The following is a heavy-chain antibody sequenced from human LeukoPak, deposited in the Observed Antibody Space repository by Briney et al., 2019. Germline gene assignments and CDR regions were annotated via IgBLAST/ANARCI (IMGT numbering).Heavy chain of an antibody. V-gene: IGHV4-59*01. CDR2: IYYRGTT. Sequence: PSETLSLTCTVPGDSLSTYYWSWIRQSPGKGLEWIAYIYYRGTTNYNPSLKSRVTISADTSKTQFSLILSSVTAADTAVYYCVSSSPRYCTGGTCYSSRGFDYWGQGALVTVSS. J-gene: IGHJ4*02. CDR3: VSSSPRYCTGGTCYSSRGFDY. CDR1: GDSLSTYY. D-gene: IGHD2-15*01.